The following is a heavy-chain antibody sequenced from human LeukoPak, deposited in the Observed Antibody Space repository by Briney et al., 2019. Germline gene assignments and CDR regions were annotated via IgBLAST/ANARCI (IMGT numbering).Heavy chain of an antibody. CDR1: GFTFSGYG. J-gene: IGHJ4*02. CDR3: AKMDDYYGSGSSFDY. D-gene: IGHD3-10*01. V-gene: IGHV3-30*18. CDR2: ISYDGSNK. Sequence: GGSLRLSCAASGFTFSGYGMHWVRQAPGKGLEWVAVISYDGSNKYYADSVKGRFTISRDNSKNTLYLQMNSLRAEDTAVYYCAKMDDYYGSGSSFDYWGQGTLVTVSS.